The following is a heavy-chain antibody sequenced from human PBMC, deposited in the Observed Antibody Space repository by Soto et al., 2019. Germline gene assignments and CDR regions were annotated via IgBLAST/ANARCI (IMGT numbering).Heavy chain of an antibody. D-gene: IGHD4-17*01. CDR2: IIPIFGTA. V-gene: IGHV1-69*13. CDR3: AGRRDYGDYGGMDV. Sequence: ASVKVSCKASGGTFSSYAISWVRQAPGQGLEWMGGIIPIFGTANYAQKFQGRVTITADESTSTAYMELSSLRSEDTAVYYCAGRRDYGDYGGMDVWGQGTTVTVSS. CDR1: GGTFSSYA. J-gene: IGHJ6*02.